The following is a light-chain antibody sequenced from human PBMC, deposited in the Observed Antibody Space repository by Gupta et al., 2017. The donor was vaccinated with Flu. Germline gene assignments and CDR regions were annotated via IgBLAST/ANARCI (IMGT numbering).Light chain of an antibody. CDR1: QSISSY. CDR2: AAS. Sequence: DIQMTQSPSSLSASVGDRVTITCRASQSISSYLNWYQQKPGKAPKLLIYAASSLQSGVPSRFSGSGYGKDLTLTISSRQHEDFATYYFQQSDSNRVFTFGHGTKVDIK. V-gene: IGKV1-39*01. CDR3: QQSDSNRVFT. J-gene: IGKJ3*01.